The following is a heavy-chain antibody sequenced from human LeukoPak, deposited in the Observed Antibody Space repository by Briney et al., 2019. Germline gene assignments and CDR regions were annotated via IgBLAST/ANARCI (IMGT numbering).Heavy chain of an antibody. CDR2: INHSGST. CDR1: GGSFSGYY. V-gene: IGHV4-34*01. J-gene: IGHJ6*02. CDR3: ARGPPAKPGTGYYYGMDV. D-gene: IGHD2-2*01. Sequence: SGTLSLTCAVYGGSFSGYYWSWIRQPPGKGLEWIGEINHSGSTNYDPSLKSRVTISVDMSKNQFSLKLSSVTAADTAVYYCARGPPAKPGTGYYYGMDVWGQGTTVTVSS.